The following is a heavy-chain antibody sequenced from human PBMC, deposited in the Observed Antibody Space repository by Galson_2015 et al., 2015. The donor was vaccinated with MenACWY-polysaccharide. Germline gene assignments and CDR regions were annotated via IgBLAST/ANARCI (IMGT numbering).Heavy chain of an antibody. J-gene: IGHJ3*01. CDR2: ISGNAVGR. D-gene: IGHD4-11*01. CDR3: AKEVYCPTTDCRGGGWGAFDV. V-gene: IGHV3-23*01. Sequence: SLRLSCAASGFSFNTYAMSWVRQAPGKGLEWVSAISGNAVGRYYADSVRGRFTISRDNSENTMFLHLSSLRAEDTAVYYCAKEVYCPTTDCRGGGWGAFDVWGQGTLVTVSS. CDR1: GFSFNTYA.